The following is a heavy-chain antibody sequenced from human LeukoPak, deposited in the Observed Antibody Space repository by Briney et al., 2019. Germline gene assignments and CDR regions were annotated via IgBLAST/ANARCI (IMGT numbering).Heavy chain of an antibody. CDR3: ARAPQYSSNWSSMDV. CDR1: GYTFTGYY. J-gene: IGHJ6*02. CDR2: INPNSGGT. V-gene: IGHV1-2*02. Sequence: ASVKVSCKASGYTFTGYYMHWVRQAPGQGLEWMGWINPNSGGTNYAQKFQGRVTMTRDTSISTAYMELSRLRSDDTAVYYCARAPQYSSNWSSMDVWGQGTTVTVSS. D-gene: IGHD6-13*01.